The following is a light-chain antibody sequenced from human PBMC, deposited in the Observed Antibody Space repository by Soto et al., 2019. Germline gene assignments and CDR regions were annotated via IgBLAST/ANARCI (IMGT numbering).Light chain of an antibody. CDR2: AAS. J-gene: IGKJ4*01. CDR1: RGISGG. Sequence: DFQMTRSPPFGSPSVGKRVPTTGRPSRGISGGLAWYQHKPGRAPKLLIHAASSLESGVPSRFSGSGSGTDFTLIISSLQPEDFATYYCQQTTSFPLTFGGGTKVEIK. CDR3: QQTTSFPLT. V-gene: IGKV1-12*01.